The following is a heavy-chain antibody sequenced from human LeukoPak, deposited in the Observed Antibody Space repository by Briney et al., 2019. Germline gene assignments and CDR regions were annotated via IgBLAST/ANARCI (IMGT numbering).Heavy chain of an antibody. CDR3: TTDPDYDFWSGYHPKFDY. Sequence: GGSLRLSCAASGSTFSSYAMSWVRQAPGKGLEGVSAISGSGGSTYYADSVKGRFTISRDNSKNTLYLQMNSLKTEDTAVYYCTTDPDYDFWSGYHPKFDYWGQGTLVTVSS. V-gene: IGHV3-23*01. D-gene: IGHD3-3*01. J-gene: IGHJ4*02. CDR1: GSTFSSYA. CDR2: ISGSGGST.